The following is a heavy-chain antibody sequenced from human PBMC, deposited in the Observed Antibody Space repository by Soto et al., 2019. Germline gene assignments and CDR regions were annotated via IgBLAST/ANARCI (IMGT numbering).Heavy chain of an antibody. V-gene: IGHV3-20*04. D-gene: IGHD1-1*01. CDR2: VSWDGSST. CDR3: ARAGANDRFVFDI. CDR1: GFMFKDFA. Sequence: PGGSLRLSCAASGFMFKDFAMHWVRQAPGKGLEWVSGVSWDGSSTGYADSVRGRFTVSRDNAKTSLYLQLNNLRAADTAFYYCARAGANDRFVFDICAQGTLVTGSS. J-gene: IGHJ3*02.